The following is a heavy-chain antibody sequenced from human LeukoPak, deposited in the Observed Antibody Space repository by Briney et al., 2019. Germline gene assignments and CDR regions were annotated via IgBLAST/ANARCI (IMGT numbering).Heavy chain of an antibody. CDR3: AKAYSSSWSPYFDY. CDR2: ISYDGSNN. J-gene: IGHJ4*02. V-gene: IGHV3-30*18. CDR1: GFTFKNYG. D-gene: IGHD6-13*01. Sequence: GRSLRLSCAGPGFTFKNYGMHWVRQAPGKGLEWVAVISYDGSNNYYADSVKGRFTISRDNSKNTLYLQMNSLRPEDTALYYCAKAYSSSWSPYFDYWGQGTLVTVSS.